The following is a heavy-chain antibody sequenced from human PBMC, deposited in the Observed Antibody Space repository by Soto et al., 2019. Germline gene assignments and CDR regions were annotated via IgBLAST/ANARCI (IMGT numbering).Heavy chain of an antibody. J-gene: IGHJ2*01. CDR3: ARVLRYTFAGYFDL. CDR2: ISAYNGNT. CDR1: GYTFTSYG. D-gene: IGHD3-9*01. Sequence: QVQLVQSGAEVKKPGASVKVSCKASGYTFTSYGISWVRQAPGQGLEWMGWISAYNGNTNYAQKLQGRVTMTTDTATSTADMELRILISDDTAVYYCARVLRYTFAGYFDLWGRGTLVTVSS. V-gene: IGHV1-18*01.